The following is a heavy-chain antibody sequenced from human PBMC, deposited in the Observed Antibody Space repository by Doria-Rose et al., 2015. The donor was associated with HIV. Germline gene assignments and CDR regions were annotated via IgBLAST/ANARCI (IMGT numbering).Heavy chain of an antibody. D-gene: IGHD1-1*01. CDR1: GGSFSGYY. V-gene: IGHV4-34*12. Sequence: QVQLQQWDAGLVKPSEALSLTCAVFGGSFSGYYWSWIRQPPGKGLEWIGEIIHSGSTNYKTSLKSRVTISLYTSKNLFSLKLSSVTAADTAVYYCARGLLRGGWNDVDYYYGMDVWGQGTTVTVSS. CDR3: ARGLLRGGWNDVDYYYGMDV. CDR2: IIHSGST. J-gene: IGHJ6*02.